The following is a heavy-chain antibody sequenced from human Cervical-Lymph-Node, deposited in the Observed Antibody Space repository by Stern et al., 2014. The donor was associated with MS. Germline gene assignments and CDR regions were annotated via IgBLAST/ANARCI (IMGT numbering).Heavy chain of an antibody. CDR2: IIPIFGTA. J-gene: IGHJ4*02. Sequence: VQLVESGAEVKKPGYSVKVSCKDSGGTFSRYAISWVRQAPGQGLEWMGGIIPIFGTANYAQKFQGRVTITADESTSTAYMELSSLRSEDTAVYYCARGYSGYDNYFDYWGQGTLVTVSS. D-gene: IGHD5-12*01. CDR3: ARGYSGYDNYFDY. CDR1: GGTFSRYA. V-gene: IGHV1-69*01.